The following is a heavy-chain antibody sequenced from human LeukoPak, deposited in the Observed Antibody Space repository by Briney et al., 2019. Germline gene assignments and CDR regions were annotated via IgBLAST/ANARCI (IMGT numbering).Heavy chain of an antibody. J-gene: IGHJ3*02. CDR1: GFTFSSYA. V-gene: IGHV3-23*01. CDR3: AKDYRYCTSTSCYGDDAFDI. Sequence: PGGSLRLSCAASGFTFSSYAMTWVRQAPGKWLEWVSAISGSGVSTYYADSVKGRFTISRDNSKNTLYLQMSSLRAEDTAVYYCAKDYRYCTSTSCYGDDAFDIWGQGTMVTVSS. CDR2: ISGSGVST. D-gene: IGHD2-2*01.